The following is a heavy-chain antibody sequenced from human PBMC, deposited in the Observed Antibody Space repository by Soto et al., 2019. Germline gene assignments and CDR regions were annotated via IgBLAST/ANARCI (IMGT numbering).Heavy chain of an antibody. Sequence: EVQLLESGGGLVQPGGSLRLSCAASGFTFSSYAMRWVRQAPGKGLEWVSAISGSGGSMYYADSVKGRFTISRDNSKNTLYLQMTSLRAEDTAVYYCASLGSGIYFDYWGQGTLVTVSS. V-gene: IGHV3-23*01. J-gene: IGHJ4*02. CDR2: ISGSGGSM. D-gene: IGHD6-19*01. CDR3: ASLGSGIYFDY. CDR1: GFTFSSYA.